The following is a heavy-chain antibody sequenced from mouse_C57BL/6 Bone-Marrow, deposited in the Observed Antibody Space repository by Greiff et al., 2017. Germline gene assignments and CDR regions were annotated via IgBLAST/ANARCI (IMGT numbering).Heavy chain of an antibody. CDR3: SKGIYGNPFAY. V-gene: IGHV5-6*01. Sequence: EVKLMESGGDLVKPGGSLKLSCAASGFTFSSYGMSWVRQTPDKRLEWVATISSGGSYTYYPDSVKGRFTISRDNAKNTLYLQMSRLKSEDTAMYYCSKGIYGNPFAYWGQGTLGTVSA. D-gene: IGHD2-1*01. CDR2: ISSGGSYT. CDR1: GFTFSSYG. J-gene: IGHJ3*01.